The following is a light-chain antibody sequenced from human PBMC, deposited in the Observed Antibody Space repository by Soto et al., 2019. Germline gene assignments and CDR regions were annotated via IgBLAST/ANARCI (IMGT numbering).Light chain of an antibody. CDR2: AAS. Sequence: EIVLTQSPGTLSLSPGERATLSCRASQSVGDNYLAWYQQKPGQAPRLLIYAASSRATGIPDRFSGSGSGTDFTLTISRLEPEDFAVYYCQQYGRPPRAFGPGTKVEIK. V-gene: IGKV3-20*01. J-gene: IGKJ1*01. CDR3: QQYGRPPRA. CDR1: QSVGDNY.